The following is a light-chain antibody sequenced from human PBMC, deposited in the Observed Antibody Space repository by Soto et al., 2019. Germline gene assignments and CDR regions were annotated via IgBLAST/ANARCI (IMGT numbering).Light chain of an antibody. CDR1: QGVGGW. J-gene: IGKJ3*01. Sequence: IQMTQSPSSVSASVGDRVTMTCRASQGVGGWLAWYQQKPGKVTKLLISATSSLHSGVPSRFSGSGSGTDFTLSISSLQPEDFATYCCQQTHSLPLSFGPGNKVDIK. CDR2: ATS. CDR3: QQTHSLPLS. V-gene: IGKV1-12*01.